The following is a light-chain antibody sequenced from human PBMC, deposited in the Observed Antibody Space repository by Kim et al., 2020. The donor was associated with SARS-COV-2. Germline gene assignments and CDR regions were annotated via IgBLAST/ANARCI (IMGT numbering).Light chain of an antibody. CDR3: GSRDTNHNVI. V-gene: IGLV3-19*01. Sequence: SSELTQDPAVSVALGQTVRITCQGDSLRSYYATWYQQRPGQAPMLVIYGKNNRHSEIPDRFSGSSSGNTASLTITGAQAEDEADYFCGSRDTNHNVIFGVGTQLIVL. CDR2: GKN. CDR1: SLRSYY. J-gene: IGLJ2*01.